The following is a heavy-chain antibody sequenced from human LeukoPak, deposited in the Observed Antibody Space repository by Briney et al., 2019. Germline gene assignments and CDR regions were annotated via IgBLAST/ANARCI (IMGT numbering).Heavy chain of an antibody. Sequence: SETLSLTCAVYGGSFSGYYWSWIRQPPGKGLEWIGEINHSGSTNYNPSLKSRVTISVDTSKNQFSLKLSSVTAADTAVYYCARWGRDDYWGQGTLVTVSS. CDR1: GGSFSGYY. V-gene: IGHV4-34*01. CDR3: ARWGRDDY. CDR2: INHSGST. J-gene: IGHJ4*02. D-gene: IGHD3-16*01.